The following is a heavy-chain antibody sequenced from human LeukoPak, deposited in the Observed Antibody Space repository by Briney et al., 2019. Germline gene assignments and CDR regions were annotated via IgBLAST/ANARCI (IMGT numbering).Heavy chain of an antibody. V-gene: IGHV3-20*04. J-gene: IGHJ5*01. D-gene: IGHD1-26*01. CDR3: ARATARSMGGHNWFDS. CDR2: ISWNGGST. CDR1: EFTFGDYG. Sequence: GGSLRLSCAASEFTFGDYGMTWVRRVPGKGLEWVSGISWNGGSTAYGDSVKGRFTISRDNAKNFLYLQLNSLRAEDTAFYFCARATARSMGGHNWFDSWGQGTLVTVSS.